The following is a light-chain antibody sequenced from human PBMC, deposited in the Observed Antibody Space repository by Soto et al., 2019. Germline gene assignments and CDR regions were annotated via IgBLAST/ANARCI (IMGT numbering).Light chain of an antibody. V-gene: IGLV2-14*01. CDR3: SSYTSISTLYV. CDR1: NSDVGGYNY. Sequence: QSVLTQPASLAGSPGQSITISCTGTNSDVGGYNYVSWYQQHPGKAPDLMIYEVSHRPSGVSNRFSVSKSDNSASLTISGLQAEDEADYYCSSYTSISTLYVFGTGTKVTVL. J-gene: IGLJ1*01. CDR2: EVS.